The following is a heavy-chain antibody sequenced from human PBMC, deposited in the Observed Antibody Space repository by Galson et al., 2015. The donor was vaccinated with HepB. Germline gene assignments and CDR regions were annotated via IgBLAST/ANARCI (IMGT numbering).Heavy chain of an antibody. D-gene: IGHD5-18*01. CDR3: ARDQREVGIQLPIYYYYGMDV. J-gene: IGHJ6*02. CDR2: IIPILGIA. V-gene: IGHV1-69*04. CDR1: GGTFSSYT. Sequence: QSGAEVKKPGASVKVSCTASGGTFSSYTISWVRQAPGQGLEWMGRIIPILGIANYAQKFQGRVTINADKSTSTAYMELSSLRSEDTAVYYCARDQREVGIQLPIYYYYGMDVWGQGTTVTVSS.